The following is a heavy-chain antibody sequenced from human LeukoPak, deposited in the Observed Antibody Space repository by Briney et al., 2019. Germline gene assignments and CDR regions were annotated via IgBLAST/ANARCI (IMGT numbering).Heavy chain of an antibody. CDR1: GGSISSYY. V-gene: IGHV4-4*07. Sequence: SETLSLTCTVSGGSISSYYWSWIRQPAGKGLGWIGRIYTSGRTNYNPSLKSRVTMSVDTSKNQFSLKLSSVTAADTAVYYCARSFEDCSSTSCYHYYYMDVWGKGTTVTVSS. J-gene: IGHJ6*03. CDR2: IYTSGRT. D-gene: IGHD2-2*01. CDR3: ARSFEDCSSTSCYHYYYMDV.